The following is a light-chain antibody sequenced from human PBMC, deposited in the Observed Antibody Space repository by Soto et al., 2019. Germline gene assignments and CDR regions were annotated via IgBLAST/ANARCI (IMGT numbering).Light chain of an antibody. CDR1: QGISSS. V-gene: IGKV1-9*01. CDR2: AAS. CDR3: QQLNTYPPT. Sequence: DIHMTQSPSYLSASVGARFTVTCRASQGISSSLEWYQVKTGKAPNLLIYAASTLRSGVPSRFSDSGSATDSTLTISSLQPDDAETYYCQQLNTYPPTFGQGTKVDIK. J-gene: IGKJ1*01.